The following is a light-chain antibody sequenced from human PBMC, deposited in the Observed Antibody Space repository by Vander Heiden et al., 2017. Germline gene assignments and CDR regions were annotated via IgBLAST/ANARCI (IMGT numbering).Light chain of an antibody. V-gene: IGKV1-5*03. J-gene: IGKJ1*01. CDR1: QSISNW. Sequence: DIQMTQSPSTLSASVGDRVTITCRASQSISNWLAWYQQKPGKAPKLLIYKASSLESGVPSRFSGSGSGTEFTFTISSLQPDDFATYYCQQYNSWTFGQGTKVEI. CDR3: QQYNSWT. CDR2: KAS.